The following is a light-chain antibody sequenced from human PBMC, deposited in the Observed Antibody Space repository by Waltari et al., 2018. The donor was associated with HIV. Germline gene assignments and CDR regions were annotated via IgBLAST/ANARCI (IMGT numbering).Light chain of an antibody. CDR1: LSNIGSTS. J-gene: IGLJ3*02. Sequence: QSVLSQPPSAPGTPGPRVTISCSGGLSNIGSTSVYWYQQFSGMAPKLVIFRNDQRPPEVHDRFTGSKSGTSASLIITGLQSEDESDYYCAVWDDKLGAWLFGGGTRVTV. CDR3: AVWDDKLGAWL. V-gene: IGLV1-47*01. CDR2: RND.